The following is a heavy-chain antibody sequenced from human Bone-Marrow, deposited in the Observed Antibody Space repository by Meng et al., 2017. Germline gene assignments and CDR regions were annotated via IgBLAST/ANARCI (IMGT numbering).Heavy chain of an antibody. J-gene: IGHJ4*02. CDR2: IRYDGSNK. CDR1: GFTFSSYG. D-gene: IGHD1-26*01. Sequence: GESLKISCAASGFTFSSYGMHWVRQAPGKGLEWVAFIRYDGSNKYYADSVKGRFTISRDNSKNTLYLQMNSLRAEDTAVYYCARDQGWVGATPFYFDYWGQGTLVTVSS. V-gene: IGHV3-30*02. CDR3: ARDQGWVGATPFYFDY.